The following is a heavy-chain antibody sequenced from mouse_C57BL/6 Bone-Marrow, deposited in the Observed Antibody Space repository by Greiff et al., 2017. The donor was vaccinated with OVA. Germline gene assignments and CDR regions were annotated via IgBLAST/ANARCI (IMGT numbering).Heavy chain of an antibody. Sequence: VQLQQSGPELVKPGASVKIPCKASGYIFTDYNMDWVKQSHGKSLEWIGDINPNNGGTIYNQKFKGKATLTVDKSSSTAYMELRSLTSEDTAVYYCAREQLRLRAMDYWGQGTSVTVSS. CDR1: GYIFTDYN. CDR2: INPNNGGT. J-gene: IGHJ4*01. D-gene: IGHD3-2*02. CDR3: AREQLRLRAMDY. V-gene: IGHV1-18*01.